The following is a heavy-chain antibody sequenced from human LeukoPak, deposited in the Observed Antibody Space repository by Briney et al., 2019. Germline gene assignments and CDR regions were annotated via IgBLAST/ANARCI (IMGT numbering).Heavy chain of an antibody. Sequence: GGSLRLSCAASGYTFRDHYIDWVRQAPGKGLEWVGHTRNKANNYVTDYAASVKGRFTISRDDSRNSVYLQMNSLKTEDTAVYYCTRWRSGTSDWGQGTLVTVSS. D-gene: IGHD4-23*01. V-gene: IGHV3-72*01. CDR2: TRNKANNYVT. J-gene: IGHJ4*02. CDR3: TRWRSGTSD. CDR1: GYTFRDHY.